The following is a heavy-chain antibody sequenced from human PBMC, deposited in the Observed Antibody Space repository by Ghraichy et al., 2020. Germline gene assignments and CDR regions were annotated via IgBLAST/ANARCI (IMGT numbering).Heavy chain of an antibody. CDR3: ASLSTSQLNYYYYYMDV. V-gene: IGHV3-30*04. J-gene: IGHJ6*03. CDR1: GFTFSSYA. CDR2: ISYDGSNK. Sequence: GGSLRLSCAASGFTFSSYAMHWVRQAPGKGLEWVAVISYDGSNKYYADSVKGRFTISRDNSKNTLYLQMNSLRAEDTAVYYCASLSTSQLNYYYYYMDVWGKGTTVTVSS. D-gene: IGHD2-2*01.